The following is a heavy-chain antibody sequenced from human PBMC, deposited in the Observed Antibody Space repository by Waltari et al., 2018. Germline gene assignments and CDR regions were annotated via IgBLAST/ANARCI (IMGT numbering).Heavy chain of an antibody. CDR1: GFTFSDYY. J-gene: IGHJ5*02. Sequence: VQLVESGGGLVKPRGSLRLSCAASGFTFSDYYMSWIRQAPGKGLEWVSVIYSGGSTYYADSVKGRFTISRDNSKNTLYLQMNSLRAEDTAVYYCARGVTTAGWFDPWGQGTLVTVSS. CDR2: IYSGGST. CDR3: ARGVTTAGWFDP. V-gene: IGHV3-66*01. D-gene: IGHD4-4*01.